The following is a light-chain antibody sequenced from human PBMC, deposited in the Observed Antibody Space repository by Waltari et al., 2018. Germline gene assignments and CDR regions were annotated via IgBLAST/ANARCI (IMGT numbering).Light chain of an antibody. CDR1: QSIRSNY. CDR3: QQYDHSWT. V-gene: IGKV3-20*01. J-gene: IGKJ1*01. CDR2: NTY. Sequence: EGLLTPPPGTLSLSPGDRATLSCRASQSIRSNYLAWYQQKPGQAPRLLIYNTYTRAAGIPDRFSGSGSGTDFTLTISRLEPEDAGVYYCQQYDHSWTFGQGTKVEIK.